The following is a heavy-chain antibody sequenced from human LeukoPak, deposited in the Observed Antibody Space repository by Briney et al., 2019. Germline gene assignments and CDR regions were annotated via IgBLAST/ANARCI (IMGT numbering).Heavy chain of an antibody. J-gene: IGHJ3*02. CDR3: ARVSGSGTALDAFDI. D-gene: IGHD1-1*01. CDR2: MYHSGST. Sequence: SETLSLTCAVSGYSISSGHYWGWIRQPPGKGLECIGSMYHSGSTYFNPSLKSRVTISVDTSKNQFSLTLSPVTAADTAVYFCARVSGSGTALDAFDIWGQGTMVIVSS. V-gene: IGHV4-38-2*01. CDR1: GYSISSGHY.